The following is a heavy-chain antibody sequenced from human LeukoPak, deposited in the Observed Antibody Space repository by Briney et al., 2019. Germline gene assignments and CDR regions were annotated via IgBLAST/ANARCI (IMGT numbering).Heavy chain of an antibody. D-gene: IGHD5-12*01. J-gene: IGHJ4*02. V-gene: IGHV3-7*01. CDR3: ARGGYSFDY. CDR1: GFSLSEHW. CDR2: LHADGSEK. Sequence: GGSLRLSCAAFGFSLSEHWMSWVRQAPGKGLEWVARLHADGSEKYYVDSVKGRFTISRDNAKNSLYLQMNSLRVEETAVYYCARGGYSFDYLGQGTLVTVSS.